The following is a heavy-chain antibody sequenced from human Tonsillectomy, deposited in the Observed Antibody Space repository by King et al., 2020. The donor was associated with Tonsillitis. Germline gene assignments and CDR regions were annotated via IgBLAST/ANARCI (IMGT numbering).Heavy chain of an antibody. CDR2: ISGYNDNT. CDR3: ARSYDSGDYGAFDI. Sequence: QLVQSGPEVKKPGASLKVSCKASGYTFTHYGISWVRQAPGQGLEWMGRISGYNDNTIYAQKLQGRVTITTDTSTGTAYLDLRSLRFDDTAVYYCARSYDSGDYGAFDIWGQGTMVTVSS. V-gene: IGHV1-18*01. D-gene: IGHD4-17*01. J-gene: IGHJ3*02. CDR1: GYTFTHYG.